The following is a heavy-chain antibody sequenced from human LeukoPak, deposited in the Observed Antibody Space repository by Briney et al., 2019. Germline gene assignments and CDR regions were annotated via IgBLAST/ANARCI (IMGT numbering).Heavy chain of an antibody. CDR3: ARRWMQMDDAFDI. CDR2: IYHSGST. Sequence: SETLSLTCTVSGYSISSGYYWGWIRQPPGKGLEWIGSIYHSGSTYYNPSLKSRVTISVDTSKNQFSLKLSSVTAADTAVYYCARRWMQMDDAFDIWGQGTMVTVSS. CDR1: GYSISSGYY. V-gene: IGHV4-38-2*02. J-gene: IGHJ3*02. D-gene: IGHD1-1*01.